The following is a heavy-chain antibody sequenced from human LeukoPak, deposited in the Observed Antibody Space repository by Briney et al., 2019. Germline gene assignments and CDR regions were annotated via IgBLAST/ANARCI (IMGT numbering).Heavy chain of an antibody. CDR1: GGSISSGGYY. D-gene: IGHD3-10*01. CDR2: IYYIGST. CDR3: ARDVGWFGAYYFYGMDV. V-gene: IGHV4-31*03. J-gene: IGHJ6*02. Sequence: SETLSFTCSVSGGSISSGGYYWSWIRQHPWKGLVCIGYIYYIGSTYYNSSLRSRVTISVDASKNQFSLKLSSVTAADTAVYYCARDVGWFGAYYFYGMDVWGQGTTVTVSS.